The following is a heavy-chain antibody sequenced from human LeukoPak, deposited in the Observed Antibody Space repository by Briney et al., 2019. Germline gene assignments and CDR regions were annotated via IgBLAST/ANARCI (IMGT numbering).Heavy chain of an antibody. CDR3: ARGSMAAGFDP. CDR1: GGSISSYY. V-gene: IGHV4-4*07. D-gene: IGHD6-6*01. Sequence: SETLSLTCTVSGGSISSYYWNWIRQPAGKGLEWIGRIYSSGSTNYNPSLKSRVTVSVDTSENQFSLKLNSVTAADTAIYYCARGSMAAGFDPWGQGTLVTVSS. J-gene: IGHJ5*02. CDR2: IYSSGST.